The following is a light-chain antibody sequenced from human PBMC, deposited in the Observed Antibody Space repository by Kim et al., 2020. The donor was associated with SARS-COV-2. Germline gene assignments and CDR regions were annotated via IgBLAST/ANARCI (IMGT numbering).Light chain of an antibody. CDR1: KLGDKF. Sequence: SYELTQPPSVSVSPGQTATITCSGDKLGDKFASWFQQKPGQSPVLVIFQDDKRPPEIPERFSGSNSGNTATLTIRGAQTLDEADYYCQAWDNRNVVFGGGTKVTVL. J-gene: IGLJ2*01. V-gene: IGLV3-1*01. CDR3: QAWDNRNVV. CDR2: QDD.